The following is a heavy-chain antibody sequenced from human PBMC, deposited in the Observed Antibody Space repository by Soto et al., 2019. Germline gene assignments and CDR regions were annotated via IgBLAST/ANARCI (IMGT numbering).Heavy chain of an antibody. CDR3: ARERGGYYFDY. V-gene: IGHV3-48*01. CDR1: GFTFSSYT. J-gene: IGHJ4*02. CDR2: IGAAPGDI. Sequence: GGSLRLSCVASGFTFSSYTMTWVRQAPGKGLEWVSYIGAAPGDIKYADSVKGRLTISRDNAKNSLYLQMNSLRAEDTAVYYCARERGGYYFDYWGLGTLVTVSS. D-gene: IGHD3-3*01.